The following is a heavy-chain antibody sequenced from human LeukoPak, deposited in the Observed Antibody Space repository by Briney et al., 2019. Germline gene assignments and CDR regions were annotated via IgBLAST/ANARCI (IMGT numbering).Heavy chain of an antibody. D-gene: IGHD2-2*01. CDR3: AREAPGYCSSTSCYPASLFDY. J-gene: IGHJ4*02. CDR1: GGSFSGYY. CDR2: INHSGST. V-gene: IGHV4-34*01. Sequence: PSETLSLTCAVYGGSFSGYYWSWIRQPPGKGLEWIGEINHSGSTNYNPSLKSRVTMSVDTSKNQFSLKLNSVTAADTAVYYCAREAPGYCSSTSCYPASLFDYWGQGTLVTVSS.